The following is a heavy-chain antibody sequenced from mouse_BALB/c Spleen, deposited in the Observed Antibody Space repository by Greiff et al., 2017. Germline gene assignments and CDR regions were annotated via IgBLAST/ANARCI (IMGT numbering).Heavy chain of an antibody. CDR2: ISSGSSTI. CDR3: ARWLLQGSYVDY. V-gene: IGHV5-17*02. CDR1: GFTFSSFG. J-gene: IGHJ2*01. D-gene: IGHD2-3*01. Sequence: EVHLVESGGGLVQPGGSRKLSCAASGFTFSSFGMHWVRQAPEQGLEWVAYISSGSSTIYYADTVKGRFTISRDNPKNTLFLQMTSLRSEDTAMYYCARWLLQGSYVDYWGQGTTLTVSS.